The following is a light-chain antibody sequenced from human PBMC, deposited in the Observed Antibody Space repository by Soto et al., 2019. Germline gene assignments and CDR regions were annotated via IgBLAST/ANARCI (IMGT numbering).Light chain of an antibody. CDR2: GAS. Sequence: EIALTQSPGTLSLSPEERATLSCRASQSVNSNYLAWYQQRPGQAPRLLIYGASSRATGIPDRFSGGGSETDFTLTISSLEPADFAVYYCQHYGSSPPLITFGQGTRLEIK. CDR3: QHYGSSPPLIT. V-gene: IGKV3-20*01. J-gene: IGKJ5*01. CDR1: QSVNSNY.